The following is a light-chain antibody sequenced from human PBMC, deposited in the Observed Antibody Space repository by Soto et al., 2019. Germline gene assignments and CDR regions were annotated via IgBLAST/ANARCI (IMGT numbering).Light chain of an antibody. Sequence: QSVLTQPASVSGSPGQTITISCTGTSSDVGRYNTVSWYQHHPGKAPKLIIYEVTHRPEGISDRSSASKARNTASLTISGLQAEDEADYYCNSPRVNHLNVFGSGTKVTVL. CDR2: EVT. J-gene: IGLJ1*01. CDR3: NSPRVNHLNV. CDR1: SSDVGRYNT. V-gene: IGLV2-14*01.